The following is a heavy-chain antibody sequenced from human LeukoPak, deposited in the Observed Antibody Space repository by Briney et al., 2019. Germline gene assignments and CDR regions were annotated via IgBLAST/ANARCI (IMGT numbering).Heavy chain of an antibody. CDR1: GGSISSYY. V-gene: IGHV4-59*08. D-gene: IGHD6-6*01. CDR2: IYYSGST. J-gene: IGHJ3*02. Sequence: SETLSLTCTVSGGSISSYYWSWIRQPPGKGLEWIGYIYYSGSTYYNPSLKSRVTISVDTSKNQFSLKLSSVAAADTAVYYCARHRDSSSSPRRPFDIWGQGTMVTVSS. CDR3: ARHRDSSSSPRRPFDI.